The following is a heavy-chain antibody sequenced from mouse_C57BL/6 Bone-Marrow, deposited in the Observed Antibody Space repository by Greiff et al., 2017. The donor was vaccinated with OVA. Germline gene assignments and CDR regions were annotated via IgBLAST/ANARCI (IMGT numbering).Heavy chain of an antibody. CDR2: IDPSDSYT. Sequence: QVQLQQPGAELVLPGASVKLSCKASGYTFTSYWMHWVKQRPGQGLEWIGEIDPSDSYTNYNQKFKGKSPLTVDKSSSTAYMLLSRLTSEDSAVYYCARESDYDGRDYYAMDYWGQGTSVTVSS. J-gene: IGHJ4*01. D-gene: IGHD1-1*01. CDR3: ARESDYDGRDYYAMDY. CDR1: GYTFTSYW. V-gene: IGHV1-69*01.